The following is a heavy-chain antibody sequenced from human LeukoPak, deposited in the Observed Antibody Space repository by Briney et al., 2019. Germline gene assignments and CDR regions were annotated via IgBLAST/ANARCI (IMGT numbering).Heavy chain of an antibody. CDR2: ISYDGSDQ. CDR1: GFIFTTYT. D-gene: IGHD4-23*01. J-gene: IGHJ6*02. Sequence: GGSLRLSCAASGFIFTTYTMHWVRQAPGKGLEWVAVISYDGSDQYYADSVKGRFAISRDNLKNTLYLQMDRLRAEDTAVYYCARGAYGRANSHYFYGLDVWGPGATVTVS. V-gene: IGHV3-30*09. CDR3: ARGAYGRANSHYFYGLDV.